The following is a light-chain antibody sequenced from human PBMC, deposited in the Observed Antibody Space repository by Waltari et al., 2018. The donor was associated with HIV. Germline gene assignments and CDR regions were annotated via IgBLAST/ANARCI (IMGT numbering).Light chain of an antibody. CDR2: GAS. J-gene: IGKJ4*01. Sequence: ELVLTQSPGTLSLSPGERATLSCRASQSVSSSYLAWYQQTPGQTPRLLIYGASSRAAGIPDRFSGSGSGTDFTLTISRLEPEDFAVYYCQQYGSSLPLTFGGGTKVEIK. CDR1: QSVSSSY. CDR3: QQYGSSLPLT. V-gene: IGKV3-20*01.